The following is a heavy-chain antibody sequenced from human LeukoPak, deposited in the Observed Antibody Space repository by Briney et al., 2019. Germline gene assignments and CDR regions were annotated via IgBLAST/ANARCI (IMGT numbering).Heavy chain of an antibody. V-gene: IGHV1-46*01. CDR3: ARIINYYDSSGYYGTG. Sequence: ASVKVSCKASGYAFTYYYIHWVRQTPGQGLEWMGIINPSGGSTSYAQKFQGRVIMTRDTSTSTVYMELSRLRSDDTAVYYCARIINYYDSSGYYGTGWGQGTLVTVSS. D-gene: IGHD3-22*01. J-gene: IGHJ4*02. CDR2: INPSGGST. CDR1: GYAFTYYY.